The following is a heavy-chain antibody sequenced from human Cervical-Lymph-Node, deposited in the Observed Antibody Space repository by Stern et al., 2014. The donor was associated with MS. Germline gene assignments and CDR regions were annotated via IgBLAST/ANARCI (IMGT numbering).Heavy chain of an antibody. J-gene: IGHJ6*02. CDR2: IIPMFGTA. V-gene: IGHV1-69*01. Sequence: QVQLVQSGAEVKKPGSSVTVSCKASGGTFNSYAISWVRQAPGQGLEWMGGIIPMFGTANYAQKLQGRVTITADGSTTTAYMELSKLRSEDTAVYFCVRSNYDGGNGFYHYAMDVWGQGTTVIVSS. CDR3: VRSNYDGGNGFYHYAMDV. D-gene: IGHD3-10*01. CDR1: GGTFNSYA.